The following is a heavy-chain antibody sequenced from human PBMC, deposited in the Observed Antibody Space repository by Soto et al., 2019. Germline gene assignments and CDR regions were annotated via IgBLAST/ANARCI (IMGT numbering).Heavy chain of an antibody. V-gene: IGHV3-33*01. J-gene: IGHJ5*02. Sequence: QVQLVESGGGVVQPGRSLRLSCAASGFTLSNYGMHWVRQAPGKGLEWVAVIWSGGSNKYYADSVKGRVTISRDNSKNTLYLQMNSLRAEDTAVYYCARALQYQNWLDPWGQGTLVTVSS. CDR1: GFTLSNYG. D-gene: IGHD4-4*01. CDR3: ARALQYQNWLDP. CDR2: IWSGGSNK.